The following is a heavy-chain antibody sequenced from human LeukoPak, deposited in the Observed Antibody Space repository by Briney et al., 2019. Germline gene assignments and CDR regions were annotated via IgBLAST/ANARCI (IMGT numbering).Heavy chain of an antibody. D-gene: IGHD3-10*01. J-gene: IGHJ4*02. CDR1: GYTFTSYY. Sequence: GSVKVSCQASGYTFTSYYMHWVRQAPGQGLEWMGIINPSGGSTSYAQKFQGRVTMTRDTSTSTVYMELSSLRSDDTAVYYCARESGDGSGSYDYWGQGTLVTVSS. CDR3: ARESGDGSGSYDY. V-gene: IGHV1-46*01. CDR2: INPSGGST.